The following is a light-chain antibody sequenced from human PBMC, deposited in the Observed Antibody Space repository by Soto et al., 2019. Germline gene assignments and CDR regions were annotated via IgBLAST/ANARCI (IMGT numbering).Light chain of an antibody. CDR1: ESISRW. J-gene: IGKJ1*01. CDR2: QAS. CDR3: QLYSVYSSWT. V-gene: IGKV1-5*03. Sequence: DIEMTQSTSTLSASVGDRVTITCRASESISRWLAWYQQKPGKVPKLLIYQASSLESGVPSRFSGSGSGTEFTLTISSLQTEDFATYYCQLYSVYSSWTFGQGTKVEI.